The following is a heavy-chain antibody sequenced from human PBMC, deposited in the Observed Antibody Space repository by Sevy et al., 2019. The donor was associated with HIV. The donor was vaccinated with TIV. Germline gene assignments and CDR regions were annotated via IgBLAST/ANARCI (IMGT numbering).Heavy chain of an antibody. Sequence: SETLSLTCTVSGGSISSSYWSWIRQPPGKGLEWIGYIFHTGSTTYNPSLKSRVTISLDTSKSQFSLKLNSVTAADTAVYYCVRALSDYVWGSYRYGGRYFDLWGRGTLVTVSS. J-gene: IGHJ2*01. CDR1: GGSISSSY. CDR3: VRALSDYVWGSYRYGGRYFDL. V-gene: IGHV4-59*13. CDR2: IFHTGST. D-gene: IGHD3-16*02.